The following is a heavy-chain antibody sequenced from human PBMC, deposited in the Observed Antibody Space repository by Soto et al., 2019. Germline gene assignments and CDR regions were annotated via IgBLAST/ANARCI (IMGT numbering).Heavy chain of an antibody. V-gene: IGHV3-23*01. Sequence: HPGGSLRLSCAASGFTFSSYAMSWVRQAPGKGLEWVSAISGSGGSTYYADSVKGRFTISRDNSKNTLYLQMNSLRAEDTAVYYCARDVNLSSGTAMVSNGMDVWGQGTTVTVSS. CDR3: ARDVNLSSGTAMVSNGMDV. D-gene: IGHD5-18*01. CDR2: ISGSGGST. J-gene: IGHJ6*02. CDR1: GFTFSSYA.